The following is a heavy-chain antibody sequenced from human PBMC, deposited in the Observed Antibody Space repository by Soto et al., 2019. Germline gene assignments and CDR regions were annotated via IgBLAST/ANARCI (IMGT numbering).Heavy chain of an antibody. CDR2: ITPVFGTA. J-gene: IGHJ5*02. CDR3: ARSLEGTTVTNWFDP. Sequence: QVQLVQSGAEVKKPGSSVKVSCKASADTFNSYSLSWLRQAPGQRLAWMGGITPVFGTADYAQSFEDRLTITADDSTSTVYMELSSLRSDATAVYYCARSLEGTTVTNWFDPWGQGALVTVSS. V-gene: IGHV1-69*01. D-gene: IGHD4-17*01. CDR1: ADTFNSYS.